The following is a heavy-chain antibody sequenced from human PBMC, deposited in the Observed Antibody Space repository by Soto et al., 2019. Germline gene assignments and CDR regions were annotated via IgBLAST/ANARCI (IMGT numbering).Heavy chain of an antibody. J-gene: IGHJ6*02. CDR2: IWYDGSKK. Sequence: QVQVVESGGGVVQPGRSLRLSCAASGFTFSSFGMHWVRQAPGKGLEWVSLIWYDGSKKSYGDSVKGRFTISRDNSRNTVYLQMNSLRADDTAIYYCARAASYYSLWSGYYPSRNGMDVCGQGTTVTASS. V-gene: IGHV3-33*01. CDR1: GFTFSSFG. CDR3: ARAASYYSLWSGYYPSRNGMDV. D-gene: IGHD3-3*01.